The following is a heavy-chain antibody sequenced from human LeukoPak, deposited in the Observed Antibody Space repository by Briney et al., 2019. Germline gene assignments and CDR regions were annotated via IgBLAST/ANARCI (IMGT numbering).Heavy chain of an antibody. CDR3: AREGAAPGAFDI. D-gene: IGHD6-25*01. CDR1: GFTFSNSA. CDR2: VLSDGSRK. J-gene: IGHJ3*02. Sequence: GGSLRLSCAASGFTFSNSALHWVRQAPGKGLEWVALVLSDGSRKYYADSVKGRFTISRDNSKNTLYLQMNSLRAEDTAVYYCAREGAAPGAFDIWGQGTMVTVSS. V-gene: IGHV3-30*14.